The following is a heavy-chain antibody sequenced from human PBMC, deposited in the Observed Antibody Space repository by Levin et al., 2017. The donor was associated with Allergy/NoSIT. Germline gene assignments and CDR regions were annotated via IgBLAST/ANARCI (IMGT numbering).Heavy chain of an antibody. D-gene: IGHD6-25*01. Sequence: QSGGSLRLSCATSEFTFDDYAMHWVRQAPGRGLEWVSTISWNSGAIDYADSVKGRFTISRDNAKNSLYLQMNSLRPEDTALYFCGKGADLLGAANIIDYWGQGTLVTVSS. J-gene: IGHJ4*02. CDR1: EFTFDDYA. CDR2: ISWNSGAI. CDR3: GKGADLLGAANIIDY. V-gene: IGHV3-9*01.